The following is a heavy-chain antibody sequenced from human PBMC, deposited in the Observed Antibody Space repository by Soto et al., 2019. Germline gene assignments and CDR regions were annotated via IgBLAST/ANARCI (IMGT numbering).Heavy chain of an antibody. J-gene: IGHJ4*02. Sequence: QVQLQESGPGLVKPSETLSLTCSVSGGSINSYYWSWIRQSPGKGLEWIGFIYYSGNTNYNPSLKSRVTMSVDTSKNRFSLKLSSVTAANTAVYYCARVRGYCSSTSCLNFDYWGQGTLVTVSS. D-gene: IGHD2-2*01. CDR3: ARVRGYCSSTSCLNFDY. V-gene: IGHV4-59*01. CDR1: GGSINSYY. CDR2: IYYSGNT.